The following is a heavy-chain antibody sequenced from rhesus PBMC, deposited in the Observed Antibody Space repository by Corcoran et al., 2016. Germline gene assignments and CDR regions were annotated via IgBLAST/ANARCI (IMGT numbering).Heavy chain of an antibody. CDR1: GGSISSSY. V-gene: IGHV4-169*01. CDR3: ARGRISGSR. D-gene: IGHD2-21*01. CDR2: IYGSGSST. J-gene: IGHJ4*01. Sequence: QLQLQESGPGLVKPSETLSVTCAVSGGSISSSYWCWIRQAPGKGLEWIGYIYGSGSSTNYNPYLKSRVTLSVDTSKNQLSLKLSSVTTADTAVYYCARGRISGSRWGQGVLVTVSS.